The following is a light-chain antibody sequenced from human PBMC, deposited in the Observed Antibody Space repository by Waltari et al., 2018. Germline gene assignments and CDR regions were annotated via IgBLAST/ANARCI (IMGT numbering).Light chain of an antibody. V-gene: IGKV4-1*01. J-gene: IGKJ2*01. Sequence: DIVMTQSPDSPAVSLGERVTINCRSPQNLLYNAENKNYLAWFQQKPGQPPKLLIYWASTRESGVPDRFSGSGSGTEFTLTISSLQAADVAVYYCQQCYSTPYTFGQGTKLEIK. CDR1: QNLLYNAENKNY. CDR2: WAS. CDR3: QQCYSTPYT.